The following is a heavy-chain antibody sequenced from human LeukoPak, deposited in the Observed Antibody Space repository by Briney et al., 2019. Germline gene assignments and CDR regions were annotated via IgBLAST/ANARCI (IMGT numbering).Heavy chain of an antibody. Sequence: ASVKVSCKASGYTFTGYYMHWVRQAPGQGLEWMGWISAYNGNTNYAQKLQGRVTMTTDTSTSTAYMELRSLRSDDTAVYYCARTGIAAAGTAPFDSWGQGTLVTVSS. CDR1: GYTFTGYY. J-gene: IGHJ4*02. D-gene: IGHD6-13*01. CDR2: ISAYNGNT. CDR3: ARTGIAAAGTAPFDS. V-gene: IGHV1-18*04.